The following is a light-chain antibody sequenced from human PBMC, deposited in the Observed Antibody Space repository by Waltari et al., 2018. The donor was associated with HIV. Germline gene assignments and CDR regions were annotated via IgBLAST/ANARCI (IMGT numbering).Light chain of an antibody. J-gene: IGKJ1*01. V-gene: IGKV3-15*01. CDR3: QQYNSWPRT. CDR1: QSVSSN. CDR2: DAS. Sequence: EIEMTQSPATLSVSPGERATLSCRASQSVSSNLAWYQQKFGQAPRLLIYDASTRATGIPARFSGSGSRTEFTLTISSLQFEDFAAYYCQQYNSWPRTFGQGTKVEIK.